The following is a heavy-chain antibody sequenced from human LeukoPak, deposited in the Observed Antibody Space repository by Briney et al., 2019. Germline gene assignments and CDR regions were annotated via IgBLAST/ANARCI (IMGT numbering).Heavy chain of an antibody. CDR1: GITFNSYA. J-gene: IGHJ6*02. CDR2: ISYDGRNK. CDR3: AKDQNDYRDYYYGMDV. D-gene: IGHD4/OR15-4a*01. Sequence: GGSLRLSCAASGITFNSYAMHWVRQAPGKGLEWVASISYDGRNKYYADSVKGRFTISRGNSKKTLYLQMNRLRAEDTAIYYCAKDQNDYRDYYYGMDVWGQGTTVTVSS. V-gene: IGHV3-30*04.